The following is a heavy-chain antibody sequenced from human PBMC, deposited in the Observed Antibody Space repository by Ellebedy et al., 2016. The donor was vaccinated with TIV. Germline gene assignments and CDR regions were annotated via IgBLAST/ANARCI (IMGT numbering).Heavy chain of an antibody. CDR3: AGDPPNSGWQLAY. Sequence: PGGSLRLSCAASGFTFSSHAMHWVRQAPAKGLAWVGFIWYDGSNKDNADSVKGRFTISRDNSKNTLYLQMNSLRVEDTAVYYCAGDPPNSGWQLAYWGQGALVTVSS. CDR1: GFTFSSHA. V-gene: IGHV3-33*01. J-gene: IGHJ4*02. CDR2: IWYDGSNK. D-gene: IGHD6-19*01.